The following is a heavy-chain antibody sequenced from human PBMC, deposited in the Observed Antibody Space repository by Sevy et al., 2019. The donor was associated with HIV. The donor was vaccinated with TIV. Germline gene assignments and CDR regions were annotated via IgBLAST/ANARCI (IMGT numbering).Heavy chain of an antibody. D-gene: IGHD2-8*01. Sequence: GGSLRLSCAASGFTFRSYGMHWVRQAPGKGLEWVAVIWDNGSKKYYADSVKGRFTISRDNSKNTLYLQMNSLRPEDTAVYYCARGGYCTNNVCYGSIDYWGRGTLVTVSS. V-gene: IGHV3-33*01. CDR3: ARGGYCTNNVCYGSIDY. CDR2: IWDNGSKK. J-gene: IGHJ4*02. CDR1: GFTFRSYG.